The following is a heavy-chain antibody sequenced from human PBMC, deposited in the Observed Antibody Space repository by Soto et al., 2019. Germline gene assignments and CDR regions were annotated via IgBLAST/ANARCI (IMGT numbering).Heavy chain of an antibody. J-gene: IGHJ6*02. CDR2: ISYDGSNK. V-gene: IGHV3-30*18. CDR1: GFTFSSYG. CDR3: AKVEDSSSWDESYYYYGMDV. Sequence: GGSLRLSCAASGFTFSSYGMHWVRQAPGKGLEWVAVISYDGSNKYYADSVKGRFTISRDNSKNTLYLQMNSLRAEDTAVYYCAKVEDSSSWDESYYYYGMDVWGQGTTVTSP. D-gene: IGHD6-13*01.